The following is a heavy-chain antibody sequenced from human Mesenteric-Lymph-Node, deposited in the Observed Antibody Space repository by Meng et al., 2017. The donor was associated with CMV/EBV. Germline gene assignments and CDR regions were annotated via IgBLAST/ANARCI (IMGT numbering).Heavy chain of an antibody. D-gene: IGHD3-3*01. V-gene: IGHV4-39*07. CDR1: GVPVSRAYYY. Sequence: GSLRLSCTVSGVPVSRAYYYWSWIRQPPGKGLEWIGSIDNSGNTNYNPSLKSRVTISLDTSRNQFSLKLSSVTAADTAVYYCARKLDSKLRFLEWLEGVRYFDYWGQGSLVTVSS. J-gene: IGHJ4*02. CDR3: ARKLDSKLRFLEWLEGVRYFDY. CDR2: IDNSGNT.